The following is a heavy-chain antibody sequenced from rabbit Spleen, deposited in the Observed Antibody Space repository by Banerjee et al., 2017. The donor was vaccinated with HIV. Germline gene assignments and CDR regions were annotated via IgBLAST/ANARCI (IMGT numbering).Heavy chain of an antibody. D-gene: IGHD4-1*01. Sequence: QEQLVESGGGLVKPGASLTLTCTASGFSFSSSYDMCWVRQAPGKGLESIACMVTTTGSTWYASWAKGRFTTLKTSSTTVTLQMTSLTGADTARYFCARSYDSSRYRINLWGPGTLVT. J-gene: IGHJ4*01. CDR2: MVTTTGST. CDR3: ARSYDSSRYRINL. CDR1: GFSFSSSYD. V-gene: IGHV1S45*01.